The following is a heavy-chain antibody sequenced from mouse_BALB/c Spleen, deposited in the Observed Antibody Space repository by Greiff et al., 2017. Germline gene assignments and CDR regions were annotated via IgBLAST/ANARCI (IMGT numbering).Heavy chain of an antibody. Sequence: QVQLKESGAELMKPGASVKISCKATGYTFSSYWIEWVKQRPGHGLEWIGEILPGSGSTNYNEKFKGKATFTADTSSNTAYMQLSSLTSEDSAVYYCARSNPPYAMDYWGQGTSVTVSS. CDR1: GYTFSSYW. V-gene: IGHV1-9*01. CDR2: ILPGSGST. J-gene: IGHJ4*01. CDR3: ARSNPPYAMDY.